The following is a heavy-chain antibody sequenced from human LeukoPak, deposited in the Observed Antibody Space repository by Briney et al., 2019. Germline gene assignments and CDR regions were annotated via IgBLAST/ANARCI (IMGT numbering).Heavy chain of an antibody. CDR2: ISGSGGST. CDR1: GFTFSSYA. Sequence: GRSLRLSCAACGFTFSSYAMHWVRQARGRGLEWVSAISGSGGSTYYADSVKGRFTISRDNSKNTLYLQMNSLRAEDTAVYYCAKGGYYDFWSGYYGDKFDYWGQGTLVTVSS. V-gene: IGHV3-23*01. J-gene: IGHJ4*02. CDR3: AKGGYYDFWSGYYGDKFDY. D-gene: IGHD3-3*01.